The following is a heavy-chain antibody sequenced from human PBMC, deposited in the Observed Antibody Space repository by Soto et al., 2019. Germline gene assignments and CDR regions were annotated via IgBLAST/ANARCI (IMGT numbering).Heavy chain of an antibody. D-gene: IGHD6-13*01. V-gene: IGHV1-18*01. Sequence: QVQLVQSGAEVKKPGASVKVSCKASGYTVTSYGISGVRQAPGQELEWMGWISAYNGNTNYAQKLQGRVTLNRDASTGTAYRELRSLSSDDTAVYYCARSFSGSWYNWFDPWGQGTLVTVSS. J-gene: IGHJ5*02. CDR3: ARSFSGSWYNWFDP. CDR1: GYTVTSYG. CDR2: ISAYNGNT.